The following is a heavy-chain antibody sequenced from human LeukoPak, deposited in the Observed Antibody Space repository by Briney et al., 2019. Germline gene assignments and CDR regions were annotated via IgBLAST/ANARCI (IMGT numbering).Heavy chain of an antibody. CDR2: ISSGSGST. CDR3: AKDYDSLTGSEY. J-gene: IGHJ4*02. CDR1: GFTCSSYA. V-gene: IGHV3-23*01. Sequence: PGVSLRFSCAASGFTCSSYAMSWVRHAPGNGLEWFSTISSGSGSTYYEVSGKGRFTRARDNSKDKLYLQRNSLRAEDTAVYYCAKDYDSLTGSEYWGQGTLVTVSS. D-gene: IGHD3-9*01.